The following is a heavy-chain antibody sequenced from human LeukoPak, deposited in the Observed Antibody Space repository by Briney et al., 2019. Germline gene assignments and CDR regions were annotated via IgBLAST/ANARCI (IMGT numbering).Heavy chain of an antibody. J-gene: IGHJ3*02. Sequence: PGGSLRLSCAASGFTFSSYSMNWVRQAPGKGLEWVSSISSSGSYIYYADSVKGRFTISRDNAKNSLYLQMNSLRAEDTAVYYCAREGGYSGSYFYPDAFDIWGQGTMVTVSS. CDR3: AREGGYSGSYFYPDAFDI. D-gene: IGHD1-26*01. CDR1: GFTFSSYS. CDR2: ISSSGSYI. V-gene: IGHV3-21*01.